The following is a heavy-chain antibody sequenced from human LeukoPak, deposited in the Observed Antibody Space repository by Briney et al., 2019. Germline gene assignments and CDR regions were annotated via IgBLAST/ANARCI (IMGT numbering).Heavy chain of an antibody. J-gene: IGHJ4*02. CDR2: ISAYNGNT. D-gene: IGHD3-3*01. CDR1: GYTFTSYG. CDR3: ARDRYDFWSGYYRSSKSNFDY. V-gene: IGHV1-18*01. Sequence: ASVNVSCKASGYTFTSYGISWVRQAPGQGLEWMGWISAYNGNTNYAQKLQGRVTMTTDTSTSTAYMELRSLRSDDTAVYYCARDRYDFWSGYYRSSKSNFDYWGQGTLVTVSS.